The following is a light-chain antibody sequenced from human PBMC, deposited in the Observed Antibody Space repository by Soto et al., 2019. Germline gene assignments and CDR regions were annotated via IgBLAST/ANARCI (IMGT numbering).Light chain of an antibody. Sequence: MVMTQSPATLSVSPGERATLSCRASQSVSTKLAWYQQKPGQAPRLLIYGASTRATGIPARFSGSGSGTELTLTISSLQSEDFAVYYCQQYNNWPYTFGPGTRVDIK. CDR3: QQYNNWPYT. J-gene: IGKJ3*01. CDR1: QSVSTK. V-gene: IGKV3D-15*01. CDR2: GAS.